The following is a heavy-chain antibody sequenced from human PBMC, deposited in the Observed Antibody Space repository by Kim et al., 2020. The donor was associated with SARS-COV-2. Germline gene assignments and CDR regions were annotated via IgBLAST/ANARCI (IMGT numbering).Heavy chain of an antibody. V-gene: IGHV1-3*01. Sequence: ASVKVSCKASGYTFTSYCLNWVRQAPGQGLEWMGWINVASGNTHYAEKFQGRVTITRDTSATTAYIELSSLRSEDTAVYYCARGGRSVDYYFDYWGQGTLVTVSS. CDR1: GYTFTSYC. CDR2: INVASGNT. J-gene: IGHJ4*02. D-gene: IGHD6-25*01. CDR3: ARGGRSVDYYFDY.